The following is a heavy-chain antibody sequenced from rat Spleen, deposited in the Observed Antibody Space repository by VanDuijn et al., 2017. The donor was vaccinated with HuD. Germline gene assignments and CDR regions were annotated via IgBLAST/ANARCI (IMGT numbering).Heavy chain of an antibody. J-gene: IGHJ2*01. V-gene: IGHV2-45*01. CDR3: VRSGYNFDY. Sequence: QVQLMESGPGLVQPSETLSLTCTVSGFSLTRYNVHWVRQPPGKGLEWMGVMWSGGNTDYHSALKSRLSISRDTSKNQVFLKMNSLQSEDTAMYFCVRSGYNFDYWGQGVMVTASS. CDR1: GFSLTRYN. CDR2: MWSGGNT. D-gene: IGHD4-3*01.